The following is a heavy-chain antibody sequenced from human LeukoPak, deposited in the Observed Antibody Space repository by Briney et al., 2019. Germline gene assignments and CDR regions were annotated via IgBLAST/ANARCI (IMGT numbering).Heavy chain of an antibody. CDR2: VSGNGGST. V-gene: IGHV3-23*01. CDR1: GFTFRSYA. Sequence: PGGSLRLSCAASGFTFRSYAMSWVRQAPGKGLEWVSGVSGNGGSTYYVDSVKGRFTISRDNSKNTLYLQMNSLRAEDTAVYYCAKGRREEGKAHYSADYWGQGTLVTVSS. CDR3: AKGRREEGKAHYSADY. J-gene: IGHJ4*02. D-gene: IGHD4-4*01.